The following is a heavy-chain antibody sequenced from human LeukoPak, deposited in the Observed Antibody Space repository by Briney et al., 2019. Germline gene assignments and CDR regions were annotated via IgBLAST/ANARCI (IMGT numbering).Heavy chain of an antibody. CDR1: GFTFSSYE. CDR3: ARDAFSYYYYYMDV. Sequence: GGSLRLSCAASGFTFSSYEMNWVRQAPGKGLEWVSYISSSGSTIYYADSVKGRFTISRDNANNSLYLQMNSLRAEDTAVYYCARDAFSYYYYYMDVWGKGTTVTVSS. J-gene: IGHJ6*03. V-gene: IGHV3-48*03. CDR2: ISSSGSTI.